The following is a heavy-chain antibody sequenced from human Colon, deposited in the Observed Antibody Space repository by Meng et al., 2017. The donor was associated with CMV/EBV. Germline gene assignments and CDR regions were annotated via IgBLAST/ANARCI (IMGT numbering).Heavy chain of an antibody. V-gene: IGHV3-7*01. CDR3: ARIYDYGGAHYGMDV. J-gene: IGHJ6*02. CDR2: IKQDASEK. D-gene: IGHD4/OR15-4a*01. CDR1: GFTFSNYW. Sequence: GESLKISCVASGFTFSNYWMSWVRQAPGKGLEWVANIKQDASEKYYVDSVAGRFTISRDNAKKSLYLQMTSLRAEDTALYYCARIYDYGGAHYGMDVWGQGTTVTVSS.